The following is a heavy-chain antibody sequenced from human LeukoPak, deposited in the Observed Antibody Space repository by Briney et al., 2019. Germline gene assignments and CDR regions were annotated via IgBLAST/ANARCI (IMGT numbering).Heavy chain of an antibody. CDR1: GFTFRSYT. CDR2: ISASDTYM. D-gene: IGHD2-2*01. J-gene: IGHJ6*02. V-gene: IGHV3-21*01. Sequence: PGGSLRLSCAASGFTFRSYTMIWVRQAPGKGLEWVSSISASDTYMFYADSVKGRFTISKDSAKNLMFLHMSSLRAEDTAVYYCARSSKDIVVVPAAIPYYYYGMDVWGQGTTVTVSS. CDR3: ARSSKDIVVVPAAIPYYYYGMDV.